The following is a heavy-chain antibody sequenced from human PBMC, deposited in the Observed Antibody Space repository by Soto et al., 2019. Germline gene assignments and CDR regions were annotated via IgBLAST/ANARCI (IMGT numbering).Heavy chain of an antibody. Sequence: GGSLRLSCAACGFAFSSYAMHWVRQAQGKGLEWVAVISYDGSNKYYADSVKGRFTISRDNSKNTLCLQMNSLRAEDRAVYYCAREFSKSLAGPYYYYYGMAVWGQGTTVTVSS. CDR3: AREFSKSLAGPYYYYYGMAV. V-gene: IGHV3-30-3*01. CDR2: ISYDGSNK. J-gene: IGHJ6*02. D-gene: IGHD6-19*01. CDR1: GFAFSSYA.